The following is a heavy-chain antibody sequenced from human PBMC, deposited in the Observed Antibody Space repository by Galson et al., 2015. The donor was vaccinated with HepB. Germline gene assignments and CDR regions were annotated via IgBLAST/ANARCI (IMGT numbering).Heavy chain of an antibody. J-gene: IGHJ6*02. Sequence: SLRLSCAASAFTVTNAWMSWVRQAPGKGLEWVGRIKSITDGGTADYDAPVRGGFTISRDDSKNTVYLHMNSLKTEDTAVYYCTTTTTPSYYSSYYYDAMDVWGQGTTVTVSS. V-gene: IGHV3-15*01. CDR3: TTTTTPSYYSSYYYDAMDV. CDR2: IKSITDGGTA. D-gene: IGHD3-22*01. CDR1: AFTVTNAW.